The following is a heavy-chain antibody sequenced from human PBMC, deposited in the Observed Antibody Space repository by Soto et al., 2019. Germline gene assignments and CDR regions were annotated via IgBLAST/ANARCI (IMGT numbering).Heavy chain of an antibody. CDR1: GFTFSSYG. J-gene: IGHJ4*02. V-gene: IGHV3-30*18. D-gene: IGHD3-3*01. CDR2: ISYDGSNK. Sequence: QVQLVESGGGVVQPGRSLRLSCAASGFTFSSYGMHWVRQAPGKWLDGGAVISYDGSNKYYADSVKGRFTSSRDNSNNTLYRQMNSLRAEDTAVYYCAKVPDDFWSGEGGYFDYCGQGTLVTVSS. CDR3: AKVPDDFWSGEGGYFDY.